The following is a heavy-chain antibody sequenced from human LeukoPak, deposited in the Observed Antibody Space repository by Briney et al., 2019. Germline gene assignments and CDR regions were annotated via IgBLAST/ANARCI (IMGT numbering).Heavy chain of an antibody. D-gene: IGHD2-15*01. V-gene: IGHV3-48*03. CDR2: ISSSGSTI. J-gene: IGHJ4*02. Sequence: GGSLRLSCAASGFTFSSYEMNWVRQAPGKGLEWVSYISSSGSTIYYADSVKGRFTISRDNAKNSLYLQMNSLRAEDTAFYYCARVYCSGGSCYSGGPYDYWGQGTLVTVSS. CDR1: GFTFSSYE. CDR3: ARVYCSGGSCYSGGPYDY.